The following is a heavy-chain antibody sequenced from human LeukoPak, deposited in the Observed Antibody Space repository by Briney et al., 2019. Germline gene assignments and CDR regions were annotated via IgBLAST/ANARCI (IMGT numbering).Heavy chain of an antibody. CDR2: ISSGSSTI. CDR3: ARDIPGAASAFDV. CDR1: GFTFSSYS. V-gene: IGHV3-48*02. D-gene: IGHD2-2*01. J-gene: IGHJ3*01. Sequence: GGSLRLSCAASGFTFSSYSMNWVRQAPGKGLEWVSYISSGSSTIYYADSVKGRFTISRDNAKNSLYLQMNSLRDDDTAVYYCARDIPGAASAFDVWGQGTMVTVSS.